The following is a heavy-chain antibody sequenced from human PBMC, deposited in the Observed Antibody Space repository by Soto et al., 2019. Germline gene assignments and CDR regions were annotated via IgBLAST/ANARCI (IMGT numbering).Heavy chain of an antibody. V-gene: IGHV4-39*01. CDR3: ARPGNYGSGSYLYYLDY. D-gene: IGHD3-10*01. CDR2: IYYSGST. J-gene: IGHJ4*02. CDR1: GCSISSSSYY. Sequence: SETLSLTCTFSGCSISSSSYYWGWIRQPPGKGLEWIGSIYYSGSTYYNPSLKSRVTISVDTSKNQFSLKLSSVTAADTAVYYCARPGNYGSGSYLYYLDYWGQGTLVTVSS.